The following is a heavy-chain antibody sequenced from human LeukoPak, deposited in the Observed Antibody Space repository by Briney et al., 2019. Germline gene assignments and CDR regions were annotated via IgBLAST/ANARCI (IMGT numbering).Heavy chain of an antibody. D-gene: IGHD5-18*01. CDR3: AISVDTAMVDDY. CDR1: GGTFTSYA. CDR2: IIPILGIA. V-gene: IGHV1-69*04. Sequence: SVKVSCKASGGTFTSYAISWVRQAPGQGLEWMGRIIPILGIANYAQKFQGRVTITADKSTSTAYMELSSLRSEDTAVYYCAISVDTAMVDDYRGQGTLVTVSS. J-gene: IGHJ4*02.